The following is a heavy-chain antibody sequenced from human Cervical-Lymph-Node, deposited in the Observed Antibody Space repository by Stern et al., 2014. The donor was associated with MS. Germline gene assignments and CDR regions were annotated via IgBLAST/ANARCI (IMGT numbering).Heavy chain of an antibody. CDR3: ARVTVAVSGDY. D-gene: IGHD6-19*01. CDR2: ISAKNGYT. CDR1: GYNFVDYG. J-gene: IGHJ4*02. Sequence: QMQLVQSEAEVKKPGASVKVSCKASGYNFVDYGFTWVRQGPGQGLEWMGWISAKNGYTKYAQVFQDRVNMTTDTSTSTAYMELTKLRSDDTAVYFCARVTVAVSGDYWGQGTLVTVSS. V-gene: IGHV1-18*01.